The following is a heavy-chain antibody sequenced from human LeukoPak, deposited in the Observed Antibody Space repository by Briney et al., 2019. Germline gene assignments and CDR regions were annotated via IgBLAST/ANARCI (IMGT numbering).Heavy chain of an antibody. D-gene: IGHD4-23*01. J-gene: IGHJ3*02. CDR2: IYYSGST. CDR3: ARVSNDFSGNGAFDI. V-gene: IGHV4-59*01. CDR1: GGSISGFY. Sequence: KSSETLSLTCTVSGGSISGFYWIWIRQPPGKALEWIGYIYYSGSTNYNPSLKSRAALSVDTSKNQFSLKLSSVTAADTALYYCARVSNDFSGNGAFDIWGQGTMVTVSS.